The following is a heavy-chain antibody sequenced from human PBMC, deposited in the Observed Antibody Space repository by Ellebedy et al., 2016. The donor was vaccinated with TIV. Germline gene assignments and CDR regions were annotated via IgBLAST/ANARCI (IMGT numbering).Heavy chain of an antibody. CDR1: GFSFTSYS. J-gene: IGHJ5*02. CDR3: VRERELLDP. D-gene: IGHD2-21*01. V-gene: IGHV3-48*04. CDR2: ITSSSSTI. Sequence: GESLKISCVGSGFSFTSYSMNWVRQAPGKGLEWVSYITSSSSTIYYADSVKGRFTLSRDNAKKSLYLQMSSLRVEDTGVYYCVRERELLDPWGQGTLVTVSS.